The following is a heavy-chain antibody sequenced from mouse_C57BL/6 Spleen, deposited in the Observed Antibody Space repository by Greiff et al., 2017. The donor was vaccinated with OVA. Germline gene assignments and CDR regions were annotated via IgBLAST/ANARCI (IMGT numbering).Heavy chain of an antibody. J-gene: IGHJ3*01. Sequence: VQLKQSGPELVKPGASVKISCKASGYTFTDYYMNWVKQSHGKSLEWIGDINPNNGGTSYNQKFKGKATLTVDKSSSTAYMELRSLTSEDSAVYYCARGNWDGFAYWGQGTLVTVSA. CDR1: GYTFTDYY. CDR3: ARGNWDGFAY. V-gene: IGHV1-26*01. D-gene: IGHD4-1*01. CDR2: INPNNGGT.